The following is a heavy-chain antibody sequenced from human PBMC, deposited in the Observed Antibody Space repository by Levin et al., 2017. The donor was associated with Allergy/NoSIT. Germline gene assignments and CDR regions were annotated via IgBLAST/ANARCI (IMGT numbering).Heavy chain of an antibody. D-gene: IGHD3-22*01. J-gene: IGHJ4*02. Sequence: GESLKISCAASGFTFSDYSMIWVRQAPGKGLEWVSSISPNSNYIYYADSLKGRFTISRDNAKSSVFLQMNSLRAEDTALYYCARSGSPDYWGQGTLVTVSS. CDR1: GFTFSDYS. CDR3: ARSGSPDY. CDR2: ISPNSNYI. V-gene: IGHV3-21*01.